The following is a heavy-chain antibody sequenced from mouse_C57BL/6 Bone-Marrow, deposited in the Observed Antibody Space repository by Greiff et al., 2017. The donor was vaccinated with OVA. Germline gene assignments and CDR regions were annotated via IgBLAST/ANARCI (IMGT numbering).Heavy chain of an antibody. CDR2: IYPGDGDT. Sequence: QVQLKESGPELVKPGASVNISCKASGYAFSSSWMNWVKQRPGKGLEWIGRIYPGDGDTNYNGKFKGKATLTADKSSSTAYMQLSSLTSEDSAVYFCARRGYGSSFDYWGQGTTRTVSS. CDR1: GYAFSSSW. V-gene: IGHV1-82*01. D-gene: IGHD1-1*01. CDR3: ARRGYGSSFDY. J-gene: IGHJ2*01.